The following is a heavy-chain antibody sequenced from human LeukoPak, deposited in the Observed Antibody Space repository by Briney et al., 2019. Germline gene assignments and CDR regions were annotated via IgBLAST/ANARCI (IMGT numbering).Heavy chain of an antibody. CDR1: GGSISSGDHY. CDR2: IYYSGST. Sequence: PSETLSLTCTVSGGSISSGDHYWSWIRQPPGKGLEWIGYIYYSGSTYYNPSLKSRVTISVDTSKNQFSLKLSSVTAADTAVYYCARGVIVVVPAAIGFGAFDIWGQGTMVTVSS. J-gene: IGHJ3*02. D-gene: IGHD2-2*02. V-gene: IGHV4-30-4*01. CDR3: ARGVIVVVPAAIGFGAFDI.